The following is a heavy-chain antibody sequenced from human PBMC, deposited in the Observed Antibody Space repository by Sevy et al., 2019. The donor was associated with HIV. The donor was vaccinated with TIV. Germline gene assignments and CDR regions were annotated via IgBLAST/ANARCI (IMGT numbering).Heavy chain of an antibody. D-gene: IGHD4-4*01. CDR3: ARDDYKRYYFDY. V-gene: IGHV3-7*01. CDR1: GFTFSSYW. J-gene: IGHJ4*02. CDR2: IKQDGSEK. Sequence: GGSLRLSCAASGFTFSSYWMSWVRQAPGKGLEWVANIKQDGSEKYYVDSVKSRFTISRDNAKNSLYLQMNSLRAEDTAMYYCARDDYKRYYFDYWGQGTLVTVSS.